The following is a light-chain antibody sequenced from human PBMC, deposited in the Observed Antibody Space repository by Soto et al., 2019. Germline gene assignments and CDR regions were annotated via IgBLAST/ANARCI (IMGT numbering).Light chain of an antibody. CDR1: QSVSSN. Sequence: EIVMTQSPATLSVSPGERATLSCRASQSVSSNLAWYQQKPGQAPRLLIYDASNRATGIPARFSGSGSGTDFTLTISSLQPEDIAAYYCQQYDRLPITFGQGTRLEIK. J-gene: IGKJ5*01. V-gene: IGKV3D-15*01. CDR2: DAS. CDR3: QQYDRLPIT.